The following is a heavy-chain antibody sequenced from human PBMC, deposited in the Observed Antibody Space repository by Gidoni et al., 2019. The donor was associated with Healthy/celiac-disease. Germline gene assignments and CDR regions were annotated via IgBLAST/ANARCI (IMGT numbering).Heavy chain of an antibody. CDR2: IKSKTDGGTT. CDR1: GFTFSNAW. D-gene: IGHD2-21*02. J-gene: IGHJ4*02. Sequence: EVQLVESGGGLVKPGGSLRLSCAASGFTFSNAWMSWVRQAPGKGLEWVGRIKSKTDGGTTDYAAPVKGRFTISRDDSKNTLYLQMNSLKTEDTAVYYCTTVPPPYIVVVTEDYWGQGTLVTVSS. CDR3: TTVPPPYIVVVTEDY. V-gene: IGHV3-15*01.